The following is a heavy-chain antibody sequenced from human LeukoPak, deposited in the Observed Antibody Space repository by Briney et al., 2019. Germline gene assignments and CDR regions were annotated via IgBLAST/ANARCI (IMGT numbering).Heavy chain of an antibody. J-gene: IGHJ4*02. CDR1: GFTFNTYG. Sequence: GGSLRLSCVASGFTFNTYGMHWVRQAPGKGLEWVAVIWYDGSNKYYADSVKGRFTISRDNSKNTLYLQMNSLRAEDTAVYYCAKGPDFDYWGQGTLVTVSS. CDR2: IWYDGSNK. CDR3: AKGPDFDY. V-gene: IGHV3-30*02.